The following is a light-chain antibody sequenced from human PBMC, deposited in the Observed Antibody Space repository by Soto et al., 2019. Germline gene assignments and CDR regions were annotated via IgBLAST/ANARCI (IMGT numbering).Light chain of an antibody. V-gene: IGKV3-20*01. CDR3: QKYGSSPAT. Sequence: EIVLTQSPGTLSLSPGERATLSCRASQSVSSSYLAWYQQKPGQAPRLLIYGASSRATGIPDRFSGSGSGTDFTLTISRLEPEDFPVYYWQKYGSSPATFGQGTKLEIK. CDR1: QSVSSSY. CDR2: GAS. J-gene: IGKJ2*01.